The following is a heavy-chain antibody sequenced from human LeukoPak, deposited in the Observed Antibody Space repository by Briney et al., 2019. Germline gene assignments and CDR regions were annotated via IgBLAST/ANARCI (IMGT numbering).Heavy chain of an antibody. V-gene: IGHV3-30*03. CDR2: ISYDGSNK. CDR3: ATGLVAN. J-gene: IGHJ4*02. D-gene: IGHD2-8*02. Sequence: PGGSLRLSCAASGFTFSNYGMHWVRQAPGKGLEWVAVISYDGSNKYYGDSVKGRFTISRDNSKNTLYLQMNSLRAEDTGVYYCATGLVANWGQGTLVTVSS. CDR1: GFTFSNYG.